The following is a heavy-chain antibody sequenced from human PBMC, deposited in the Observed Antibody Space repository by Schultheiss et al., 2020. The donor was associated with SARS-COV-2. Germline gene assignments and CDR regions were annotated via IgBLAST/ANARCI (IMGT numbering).Heavy chain of an antibody. Sequence: GGSLRLSCAASGFTFSSYGMHWVRQAPGKGLEWVAVIWYDGSKKYYADSVKGRFTISRDNSKNTLYLQMNSLRAEDTAVYYCAREPRIAGRPNYYYYFGMDVWGQGTMVTVSS. CDR1: GFTFSSYG. CDR3: AREPRIAGRPNYYYYFGMDV. J-gene: IGHJ6*02. D-gene: IGHD6-6*01. V-gene: IGHV3-33*08. CDR2: IWYDGSKK.